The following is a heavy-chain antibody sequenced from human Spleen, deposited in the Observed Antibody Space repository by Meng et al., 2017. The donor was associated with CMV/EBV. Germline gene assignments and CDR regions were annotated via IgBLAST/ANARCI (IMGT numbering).Heavy chain of an antibody. CDR3: ARVGIRWYFDL. D-gene: IGHD1-26*01. CDR2: IDSSDYNI. CDR1: GCTFSDYY. J-gene: IGHJ2*01. Sequence: SCGASGCTFSDYYMSWIRQAPGKGLEWLSYIDSSDYNIYYADSVKGRFTISRDNAKNSLFLQMNSLRAEDTAVYYCARVGIRWYFDLWGRGTLVTVSS. V-gene: IGHV3-11*04.